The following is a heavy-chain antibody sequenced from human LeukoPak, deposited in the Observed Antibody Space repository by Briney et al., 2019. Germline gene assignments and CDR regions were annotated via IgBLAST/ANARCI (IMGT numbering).Heavy chain of an antibody. V-gene: IGHV3-23*01. D-gene: IGHD5-18*01. J-gene: IGHJ4*02. Sequence: PGGSLRLSCAASGFTFSSYAMSWVRQAPGKGLEWVSAISGSGGSTYYADTVKGRFTISRDNSKNTLYLQMNSLRAEDTAVYYCAKDRTAMVEFDYWGQGTLVTVSS. CDR1: GFTFSSYA. CDR2: ISGSGGST. CDR3: AKDRTAMVEFDY.